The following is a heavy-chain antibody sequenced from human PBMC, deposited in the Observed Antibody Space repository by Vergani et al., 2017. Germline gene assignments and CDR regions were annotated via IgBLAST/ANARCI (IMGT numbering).Heavy chain of an antibody. CDR3: ARANCSSTSCYENWFDP. D-gene: IGHD2-2*01. CDR2: IITIFGTA. Sequence: QVQLVQSGAEVKKPGSSVKVSCKASGGTFSSYAISWVRQAPGQGLEWMGGIITIFGTANYAQKFQGRVTTTADESTSTAYMELSSLRYEDTAVYYCARANCSSTSCYENWFDPWGQGTLVTVSS. V-gene: IGHV1-69*01. CDR1: GGTFSSYA. J-gene: IGHJ5*02.